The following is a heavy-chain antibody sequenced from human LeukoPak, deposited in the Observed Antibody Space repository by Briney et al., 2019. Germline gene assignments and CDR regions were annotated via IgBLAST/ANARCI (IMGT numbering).Heavy chain of an antibody. CDR3: AREKTAYYYDSSGFSEGAFDI. J-gene: IGHJ3*02. CDR1: GGSISSGGEY. Sequence: KPSETLSLTCTVSGGSISSGGEYWSWIRQHPGKGLEWIGYVYYSGSTYYNPSLKSRVTISVDTSESQFSLKLSSVTAADTAVYYCAREKTAYYYDSSGFSEGAFDIWGQGTMVTVSS. D-gene: IGHD3-22*01. V-gene: IGHV4-31*03. CDR2: VYYSGST.